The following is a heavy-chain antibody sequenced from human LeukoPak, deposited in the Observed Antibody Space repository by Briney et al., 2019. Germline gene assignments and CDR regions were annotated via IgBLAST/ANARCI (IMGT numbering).Heavy chain of an antibody. CDR1: GYTFTGYY. J-gene: IGHJ4*02. V-gene: IGHV1-24*01. Sequence: GASVKVSCKASGYTFTGYYMHWVRQAPGQGLEWMGGFDPEDGETIYAQKFQGRVTMTEDTSTDTAYMELSSLRSEDTAVYYCATDVWTTVVTPSWGQGTLVTVSS. D-gene: IGHD4-23*01. CDR2: FDPEDGET. CDR3: ATDVWTTVVTPS.